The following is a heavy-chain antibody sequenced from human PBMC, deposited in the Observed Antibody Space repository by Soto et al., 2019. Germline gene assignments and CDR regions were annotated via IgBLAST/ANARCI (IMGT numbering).Heavy chain of an antibody. V-gene: IGHV4-59*08. CDR1: GGSISSYY. Sequence: SETLSLTCTVSGGSISSYYWSWIRQPPGRGLEWIGYIYYSGSTNYNPSLKSRVTISVDTSKNQFSLKLSSVTAADTAVYYCARRYSGYGDYWGQGTLGTVSS. CDR3: ARRYSGYGDY. J-gene: IGHJ4*02. CDR2: IYYSGST. D-gene: IGHD5-12*01.